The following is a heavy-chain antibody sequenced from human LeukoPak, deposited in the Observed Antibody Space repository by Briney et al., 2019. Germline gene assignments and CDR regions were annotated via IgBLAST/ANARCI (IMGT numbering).Heavy chain of an antibody. CDR2: ISGNGVST. J-gene: IGHJ4*02. CDR1: GFTFSSYA. CDR3: AKESPRFDY. V-gene: IGHV3-23*01. Sequence: GGSLRLSCAASGFTFSSYAMSWVRHAPGKGLEWVSVISGNGVSTHYADSVKGRFTISRDNSKNTLYLQMNSLRAEDTAVYYCAKESPRFDYWGQGTLVTVSS.